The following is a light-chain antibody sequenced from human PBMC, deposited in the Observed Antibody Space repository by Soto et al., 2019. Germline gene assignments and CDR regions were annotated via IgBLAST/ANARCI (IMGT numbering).Light chain of an antibody. CDR3: QQTYSAPPT. CDR2: AAS. J-gene: IGKJ1*01. V-gene: IGKV1-39*01. Sequence: DIQMTQSPSSLSASGGDRVTITWRASQVVSTYLDWYEQRLGLAPRLLIYAASSLQSGVPPRFSGSGSGTDFTLTISSLQPEDFATYFCQQTYSAPPTFGQGTKVDIK. CDR1: QVVSTY.